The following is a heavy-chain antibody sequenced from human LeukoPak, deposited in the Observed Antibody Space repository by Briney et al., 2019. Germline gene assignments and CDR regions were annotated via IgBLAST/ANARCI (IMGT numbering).Heavy chain of an antibody. CDR2: IKPEGSEK. D-gene: IGHD5-18*01. CDR1: GFTFSNYW. CDR3: ARGPHSGYGSSFFEY. J-gene: IGHJ4*02. Sequence: GGSLRLSCAASGFTFSNYWMSWVRQPPGKGLECVANIKPEGSEKYYVDSVKGRFTISRDNAKNSLFLQVNSLRAEDTAVYYCARGPHSGYGSSFFEYWGQGTLVIVSS. V-gene: IGHV3-7*05.